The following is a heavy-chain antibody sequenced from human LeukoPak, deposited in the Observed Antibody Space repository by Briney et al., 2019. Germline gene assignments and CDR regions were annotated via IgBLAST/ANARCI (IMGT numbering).Heavy chain of an antibody. CDR1: GGSISSGSYY. D-gene: IGHD5-24*01. J-gene: IGHJ2*01. Sequence: SETLSLTCTVSGGSISSGSYYWSWIRQPAGKGLEWIGRIYTSGSTNYNPSLKSRVTISVDTSKNQFSLKLSSVTAADTAVYYCARAPYKVPHWYFDLWGRGTLVTVSS. CDR3: ARAPYKVPHWYFDL. V-gene: IGHV4-61*02. CDR2: IYTSGST.